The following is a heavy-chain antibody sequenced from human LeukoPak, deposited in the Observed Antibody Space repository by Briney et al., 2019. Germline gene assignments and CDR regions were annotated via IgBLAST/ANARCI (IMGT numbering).Heavy chain of an antibody. CDR1: GFTFNYAW. CDR2: TVSEIDGGTT. V-gene: IGHV3-15*04. CDR3: TTDEDWNYARKDV. J-gene: IGHJ6*02. D-gene: IGHD1-7*01. Sequence: GGSLRLSCAASGFTFNYAWMSWVRQVPGKGLEWVGQTVSEIDGGTTDYATPVKGRFTISRDDSKSTLYLQMNSLKIEDTAVYYRTTDEDWNYARKDVWGQGATVIVSS.